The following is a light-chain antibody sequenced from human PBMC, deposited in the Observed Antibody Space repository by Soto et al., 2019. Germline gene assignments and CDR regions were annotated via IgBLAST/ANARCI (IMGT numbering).Light chain of an antibody. Sequence: EIVLTQSKGTLSLSPGERATLSCRAIERLSSVYLAWYQQRPGQPPRLLIYGASNRATGIPDRFSGSGSGTDFTLIINRLEPEDVAIYYCQQYGGSPRITFGQRRLLEV. CDR1: ERLSSVY. V-gene: IGKV3-20*01. J-gene: IGKJ5*01. CDR2: GAS. CDR3: QQYGGSPRIT.